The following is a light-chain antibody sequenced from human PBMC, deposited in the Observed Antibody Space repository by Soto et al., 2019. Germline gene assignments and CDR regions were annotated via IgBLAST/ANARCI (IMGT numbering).Light chain of an antibody. J-gene: IGKJ2*01. CDR2: GAS. CDR3: QQYNNWAPYT. CDR1: QSVNSD. Sequence: EIVLTQSPATLSVSPGNRATLSCSASQSVNSDLAWYQQKPGQAPRLLIYGASTRATGTPTRFSGSGSGTEFTLSISSLQSEDFAVYFCQQYNNWAPYTFGQGTKLETK. V-gene: IGKV3-15*01.